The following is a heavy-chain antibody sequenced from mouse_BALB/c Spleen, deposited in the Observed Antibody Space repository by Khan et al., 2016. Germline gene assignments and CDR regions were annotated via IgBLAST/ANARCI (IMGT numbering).Heavy chain of an antibody. CDR2: INSDGSGT. V-gene: IGHV5-6-3*01. CDR1: GFTFTTYA. Sequence: EVELVESGGGFVQPGGSLELSCAASGFTFTTYAMSWVRQTPDKRLELVATINSDGSGTYYADTVKGRFTISRDNAKNPLYLQMSRLKTEDTAMYYCARVRHTRDYWGRGTSVTVAS. D-gene: IGHD2-14*01. J-gene: IGHJ4*01. CDR3: ARVRHTRDY.